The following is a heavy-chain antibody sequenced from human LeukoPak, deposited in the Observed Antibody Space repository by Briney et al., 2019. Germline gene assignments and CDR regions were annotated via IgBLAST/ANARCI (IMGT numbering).Heavy chain of an antibody. V-gene: IGHV1-3*01. CDR2: IKAGNGDT. J-gene: IGHJ4*02. Sequence: ASVTVSCKASGYIFTKYVVHWVRQAPGQRPEGMGWIKAGNGDTKYSQNFQDRLTITRDTSASTVYKELSSLTSEDTALYYCARDDCGDTCYPGGYWGQGTLVTVSS. CDR3: ARDDCGDTCYPGGY. CDR1: GYIFTKYV. D-gene: IGHD2-21*01.